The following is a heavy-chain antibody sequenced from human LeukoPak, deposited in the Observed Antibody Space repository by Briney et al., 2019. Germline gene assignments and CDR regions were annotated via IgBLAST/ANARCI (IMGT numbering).Heavy chain of an antibody. D-gene: IGHD6-13*01. CDR2: IYSGGST. CDR3: ARVDSSSWYSEYYFDY. V-gene: IGHV3-53*01. CDR1: GFTVSSNY. Sequence: PGGSLRLSCAASGFTVSSNYMSWVRQAPGKGLEWVSVIYSGGSTYYADSVKGRFTISRDNSKNTLYLQMNSLRAEDTAVYYCARVDSSSWYSEYYFDYWGQGTLVTVSS. J-gene: IGHJ4*02.